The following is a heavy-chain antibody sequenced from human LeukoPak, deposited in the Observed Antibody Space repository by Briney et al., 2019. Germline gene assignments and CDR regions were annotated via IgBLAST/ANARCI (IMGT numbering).Heavy chain of an antibody. V-gene: IGHV1-18*01. CDR3: ARARLGELSSFDY. CDR1: GYTFTNYG. CDR2: ISAFSGHT. Sequence: ASVKVSCKASGYTFTNYGINWVRQAPGQGLEWMGWISAFSGHTNYAQKFQGRVTMTTDTSTSTAYMELRSLRSDDTAVYYCARARLGELSSFDYWGQGTLVTVSS. D-gene: IGHD3-16*02. J-gene: IGHJ4*02.